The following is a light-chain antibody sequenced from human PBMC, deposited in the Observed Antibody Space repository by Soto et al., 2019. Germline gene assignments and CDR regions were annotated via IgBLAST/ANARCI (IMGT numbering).Light chain of an antibody. CDR2: GAS. J-gene: IGKJ5*01. V-gene: IGKV3-20*01. Sequence: EIVLTQSPGTLSLSPGERATLSCRVSQSVSSSYLARYQQKPGQAPRLLIYGASSRATGIPDRFSGSGSGTDFTLTISRLEPEDFAVYYCQQYGSSPRVTFGQGTRLEIK. CDR3: QQYGSSPRVT. CDR1: QSVSSSY.